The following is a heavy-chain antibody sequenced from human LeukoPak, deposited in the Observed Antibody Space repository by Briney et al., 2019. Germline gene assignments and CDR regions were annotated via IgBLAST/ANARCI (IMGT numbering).Heavy chain of an antibody. Sequence: PSETLSLTCTVSGGSINSYYWSWIRQPPGKGLEWIGYIYYIGSTNYNPSLKSRVTISVDTSKNQFSLKLSSVTAADTAVYYCARARVYYDSSGYYYVPYDYWGQGTLVTVSS. J-gene: IGHJ4*02. V-gene: IGHV4-59*01. CDR1: GGSINSYY. D-gene: IGHD3-22*01. CDR3: ARARVYYDSSGYYYVPYDY. CDR2: IYYIGST.